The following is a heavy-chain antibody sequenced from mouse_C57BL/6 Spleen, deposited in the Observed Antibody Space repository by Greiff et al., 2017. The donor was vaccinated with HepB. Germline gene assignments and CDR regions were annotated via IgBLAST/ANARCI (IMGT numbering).Heavy chain of an antibody. CDR2: IRSKSSNYAT. CDR1: GFTFNTYA. V-gene: IGHV10-3*01. Sequence: EVQRVESGGGLVQPKGSLKLSCAASGFTFNTYAMHWVRQAPGKGLEWVARIRSKSSNYATYYADSVKDRFTISRDDSQSMLYLQMNNLKTEDTAMYYCVREGGRSTMAPYYFDYWGQGTTLTVSS. D-gene: IGHD2-1*01. J-gene: IGHJ2*01. CDR3: VREGGRSTMAPYYFDY.